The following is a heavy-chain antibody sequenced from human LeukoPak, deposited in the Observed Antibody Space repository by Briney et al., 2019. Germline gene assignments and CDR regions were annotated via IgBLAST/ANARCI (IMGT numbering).Heavy chain of an antibody. CDR3: ARDSVSVGGWANDAFNI. CDR1: GGSISSGSYY. Sequence: SETLSLTCTVSGGSISSGSYYWSWVQQPAGRGLEWIGRIYTSGSTNYNPSLKSRVTISVDTSKNQFSLKLSSVTAADTAVYYCARDSVSVGGWANDAFNIWGQGTMVTVSS. CDR2: IYTSGST. D-gene: IGHD1-26*01. V-gene: IGHV4-61*02. J-gene: IGHJ3*02.